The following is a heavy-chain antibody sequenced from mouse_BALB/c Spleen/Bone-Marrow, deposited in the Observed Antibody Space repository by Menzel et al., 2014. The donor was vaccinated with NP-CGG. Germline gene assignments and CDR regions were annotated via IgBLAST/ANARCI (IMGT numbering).Heavy chain of an antibody. CDR1: GYTFTDYY. Sequence: EVKLQESGPELVKPGASVKMPCKASGYTFTDYYMDWVKQSHGESFEWIGRVNPYNGGTSYNQKFKGKATLTVDKSSSTAYMELNSLTSEDSAVYYCATGTDYWGQGTSVTVSS. D-gene: IGHD4-1*01. CDR2: VNPYNGGT. CDR3: ATGTDY. J-gene: IGHJ4*01. V-gene: IGHV1-19*01.